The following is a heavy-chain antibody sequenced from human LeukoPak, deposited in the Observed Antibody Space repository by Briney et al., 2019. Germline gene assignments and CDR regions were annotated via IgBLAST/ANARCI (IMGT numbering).Heavy chain of an antibody. Sequence: SETLSLTXTVSGGSISPYYWSWIRQSPGKGLEYIGYIYYTGGTNYNPSLRSRVTISLDTSNSQFSLILSSVTAADTAVYYCTRGLRGGDYQLLPFGFWGQGTLVTVSS. V-gene: IGHV4-59*01. J-gene: IGHJ4*02. CDR1: GGSISPYY. D-gene: IGHD1-26*01. CDR2: IYYTGGT. CDR3: TRGLRGGDYQLLPFGF.